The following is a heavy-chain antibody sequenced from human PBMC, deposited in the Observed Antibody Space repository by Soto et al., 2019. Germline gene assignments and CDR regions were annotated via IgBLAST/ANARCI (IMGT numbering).Heavy chain of an antibody. CDR3: AKDDSSSWYYYGMDV. CDR1: GFTFSSYG. Sequence: QVQLVESGGGVVQPGRSLRLSCAASGFTFSSYGMHWVRQAPGKGLEWVAVISYDGSNKYYADSVKGRFTIYRDNSKNTVYLQMNSLRAEDTAVDYCAKDDSSSWYYYGMDVWGQGTTVTVSS. V-gene: IGHV3-30*18. J-gene: IGHJ6*02. CDR2: ISYDGSNK. D-gene: IGHD6-13*01.